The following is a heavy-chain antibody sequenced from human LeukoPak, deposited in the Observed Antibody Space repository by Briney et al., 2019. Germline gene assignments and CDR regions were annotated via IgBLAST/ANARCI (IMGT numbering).Heavy chain of an antibody. CDR3: ARERPPWLGSLDY. D-gene: IGHD2-15*01. Sequence: PSETLSLTCTVYGGSITNDYWSWLRQSPGKGPEWIGTINYNGHTNYNPSVESLLIMSVDASKNQFSLRLTSVTAADSAVYYCARERPPWLGSLDYWGQGILVTVSS. J-gene: IGHJ4*02. CDR1: GGSITNDY. CDR2: INYNGHT. V-gene: IGHV4-59*01.